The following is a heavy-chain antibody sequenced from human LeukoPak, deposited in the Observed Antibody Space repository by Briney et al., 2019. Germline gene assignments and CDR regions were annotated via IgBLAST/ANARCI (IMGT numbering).Heavy chain of an antibody. CDR3: ARAPYCSGGSCYYYYYGMDV. V-gene: IGHV3-30-3*01. D-gene: IGHD2-15*01. CDR1: GFTFSSYA. J-gene: IGHJ6*02. CDR2: ISYDGSNK. Sequence: GRSLRLSCAASGFTFSSYAMHWVRQAPGKGLEWVAVISYDGSNKYYADSVKGRFTISRDNSKNTLYLQMNSLRAEDTAVYYCARAPYCSGGSCYYYYYGMDVWGQGTTVTASS.